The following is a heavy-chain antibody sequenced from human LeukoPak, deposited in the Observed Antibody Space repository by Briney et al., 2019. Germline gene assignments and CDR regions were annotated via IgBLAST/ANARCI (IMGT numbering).Heavy chain of an antibody. D-gene: IGHD2-21*02. CDR1: GYTFTGYY. CDR2: INPNSGGT. Sequence: EASVKVSCKASGYTFTGYYMHWVRQAPGQGLEWMGWINPNSGGTNYAQKFQGRVTMTRDTSISTAYMELSSLRSEDTAVYYCAREGSVVTARAIYYFDYWGQGTLVTVSS. CDR3: AREGSVVTARAIYYFDY. J-gene: IGHJ4*02. V-gene: IGHV1-2*02.